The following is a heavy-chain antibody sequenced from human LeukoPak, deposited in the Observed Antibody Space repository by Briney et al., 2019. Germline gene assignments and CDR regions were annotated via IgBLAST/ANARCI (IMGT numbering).Heavy chain of an antibody. Sequence: SETLSLTCTVSGGSISSYYWSWIRQPPGKGLEWIGYIYYSGSTNYNPSLKSRVTISVDTSKNQFSLKLSSVTAADTAVYYCARARGVPAAIHHWGQGTLVTVSS. V-gene: IGHV4-59*01. D-gene: IGHD2-2*02. CDR3: ARARGVPAAIHH. J-gene: IGHJ1*01. CDR2: IYYSGST. CDR1: GGSISSYY.